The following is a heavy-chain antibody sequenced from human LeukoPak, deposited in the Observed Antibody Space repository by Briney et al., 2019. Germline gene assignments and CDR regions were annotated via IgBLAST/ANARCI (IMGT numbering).Heavy chain of an antibody. CDR2: ISGSGGST. D-gene: IGHD3-10*01. CDR1: GFTFSSYA. V-gene: IGHV3-23*01. Sequence: GGSLRLSCAASGFTFSSYAMSWVRQAPGKGLEWVSAISGSGGSTYYADSVKGRFTISRDNSKNTLYLQMNSLRAEDTAVYYCAKARNDYYGSGCYYKTYFDYWGQGTLVTVSS. J-gene: IGHJ4*02. CDR3: AKARNDYYGSGCYYKTYFDY.